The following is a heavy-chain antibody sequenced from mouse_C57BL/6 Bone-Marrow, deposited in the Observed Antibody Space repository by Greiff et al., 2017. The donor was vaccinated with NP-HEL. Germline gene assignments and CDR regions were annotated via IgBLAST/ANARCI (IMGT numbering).Heavy chain of an antibody. CDR1: GFTFSDYY. Sequence: EVKLVESEGGLVQPGSSMKLSCTASGFTFSDYYMAWVRQVPEKGLEWVANINYDGSSTYYLDSLKSRFIISRDNAKNILYLQMSSLKSEDTATYYCARGANWASYAMDYWGQGTSVTVSS. V-gene: IGHV5-16*01. CDR3: ARGANWASYAMDY. CDR2: INYDGSST. D-gene: IGHD4-1*01. J-gene: IGHJ4*01.